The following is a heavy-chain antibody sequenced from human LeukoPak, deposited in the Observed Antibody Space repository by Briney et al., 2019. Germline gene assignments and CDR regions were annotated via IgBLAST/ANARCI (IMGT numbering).Heavy chain of an antibody. J-gene: IGHJ6*04. CDR2: IKQDGSEK. Sequence: GGSLRLSCAASGFTFSSYWMSWVRQAPGKGLEWVANIKQDGSEKYYVDSVKGRFTISRDNAKNSLYLQMNSLRAEDTAVYYYAREKGGYYGSGSYYNYYYGMDVWGEGTTVTVSS. CDR1: GFTFSSYW. V-gene: IGHV3-7*03. CDR3: AREKGGYYGSGSYYNYYYGMDV. D-gene: IGHD3-10*01.